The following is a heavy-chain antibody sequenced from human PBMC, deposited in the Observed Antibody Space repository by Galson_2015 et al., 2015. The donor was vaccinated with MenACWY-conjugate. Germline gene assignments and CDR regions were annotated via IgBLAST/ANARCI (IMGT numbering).Heavy chain of an antibody. D-gene: IGHD3-10*01. CDR2: IYHSGST. CDR3: ARDQITMVRGVITWFDP. Sequence: SETLSLTCAVSGGSISSSNWWSWVRQPPGKGLEWIGEIYHSGSTNYNPSLKSRVTISVDKSKNQFSLKLSSVTAADTAVYYCARDQITMVRGVITWFDPWGQGTLVTVSS. V-gene: IGHV4-4*02. J-gene: IGHJ5*02. CDR1: GGSISSSNW.